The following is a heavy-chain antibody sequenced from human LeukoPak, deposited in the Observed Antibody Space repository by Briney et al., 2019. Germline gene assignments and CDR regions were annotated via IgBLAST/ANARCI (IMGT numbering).Heavy chain of an antibody. J-gene: IGHJ5*02. CDR2: ISAYNGNT. Sequence: ASVKVSCKASGYTFTSYGISWVRQAPGQGLEWMGWISAYNGNTNYAQKLQGRVTMTTDTSTSTAYMELRSLRSDDTAVYYCARPSMVRGANWFDPWAREPWSPSPQ. CDR3: ARPSMVRGANWFDP. V-gene: IGHV1-18*01. D-gene: IGHD3-10*01. CDR1: GYTFTSYG.